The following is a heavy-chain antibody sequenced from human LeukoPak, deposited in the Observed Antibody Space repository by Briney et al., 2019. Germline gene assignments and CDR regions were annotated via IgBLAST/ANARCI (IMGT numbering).Heavy chain of an antibody. CDR2: IKQDESEK. D-gene: IGHD6-19*01. J-gene: IGHJ1*01. CDR3: ARAYKDRSLAGKKEFFQH. Sequence: GGSLRLSCVFSGFTFSNYWMSWVRQAPGKGLEWVANIKQDESEKHYVDSVKGRFTISRDNAKNSLYLQMNSLRAEDTAVYYCARAYKDRSLAGKKEFFQHWGQGTLVTVSS. V-gene: IGHV3-7*03. CDR1: GFTFSNYW.